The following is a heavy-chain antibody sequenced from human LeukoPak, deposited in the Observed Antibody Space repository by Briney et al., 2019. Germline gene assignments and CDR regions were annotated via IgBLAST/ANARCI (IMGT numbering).Heavy chain of an antibody. J-gene: IGHJ3*02. CDR1: GFSFSHAW. Sequence: GGSLRLSCAASGFSFSHAWMTWVRQAPGKGLEWVANIKQAGSEINYVDSVKGRFTISRDDARNSLSLQMNSLRAEDTAVYYCARDISLPHYDGFDIWGQGTVVTVSS. CDR3: ARDISLPHYDGFDI. V-gene: IGHV3-7*05. CDR2: IKQAGSEI. D-gene: IGHD3-3*02.